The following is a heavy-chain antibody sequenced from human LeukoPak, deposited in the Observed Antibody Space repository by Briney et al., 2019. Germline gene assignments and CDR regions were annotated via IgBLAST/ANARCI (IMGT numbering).Heavy chain of an antibody. CDR1: GGSISSGSYY. D-gene: IGHD6-13*01. CDR2: IYTSGST. CDR3: ARQGTYSSSWRRPNYYYYYMDV. J-gene: IGHJ6*03. Sequence: SQTLSLTCTVSGGSISSGSYYWSWIRQPAGKGLEWIGRIYTSGSTNYNPSLKSRVTISVDTSKNQFSLKLSSVTAADTAVYYCARQGTYSSSWRRPNYYYYYMDVWGKGTTVTISS. V-gene: IGHV4-61*02.